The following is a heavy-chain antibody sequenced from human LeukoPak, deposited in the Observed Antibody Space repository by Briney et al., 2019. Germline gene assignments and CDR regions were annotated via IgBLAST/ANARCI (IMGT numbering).Heavy chain of an antibody. Sequence: NPPETLSLTCTVSGGSISSYYWSWIRQPPGERLVWIGYIYYTGSSNHNPFLKSRVTISVDTSKNQFSLKLRVVTDADTAVYYCARGPLHSSSWYFDYWGQGTLVTVSS. CDR3: ARGPLHSSSWYFDY. D-gene: IGHD6-13*01. CDR2: IYYTGSS. V-gene: IGHV4-59*01. J-gene: IGHJ4*02. CDR1: GGSISSYY.